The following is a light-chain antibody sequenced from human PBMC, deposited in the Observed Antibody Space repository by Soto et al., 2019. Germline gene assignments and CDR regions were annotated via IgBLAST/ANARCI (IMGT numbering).Light chain of an antibody. CDR1: QSVSRTY. J-gene: IGKJ1*01. CDR2: LAS. V-gene: IGKV3-20*01. CDR3: QHYGYPQWT. Sequence: EIVLTQSPGTLSLSPGERATLSCRASQSVSRTYLAWYQQKPVQAPRLLIYLASSRATGIPDRFSGSGSRTDFTLTISRLEPEDFAVYYCQHYGYPQWTFGQGTKVDIK.